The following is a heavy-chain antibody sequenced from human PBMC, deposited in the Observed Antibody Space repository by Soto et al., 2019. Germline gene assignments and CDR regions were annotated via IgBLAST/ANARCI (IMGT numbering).Heavy chain of an antibody. CDR2: AHYSGGT. J-gene: IGHJ4*02. Sequence: PSETLSLTCTVSGDSISIYNWNWIRQSPGKGLEWIGYAHYSGGTLYNPSLNGRVTISLDTSKNQFSLKLSSVTAADTAVYYCARMDNSATYQTFDCWGQGTLVTVSS. V-gene: IGHV4-59*08. D-gene: IGHD1-26*01. CDR3: ARMDNSATYQTFDC. CDR1: GDSISIYN.